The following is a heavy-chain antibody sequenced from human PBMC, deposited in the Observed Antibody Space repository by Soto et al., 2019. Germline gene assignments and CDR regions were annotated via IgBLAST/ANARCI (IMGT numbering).Heavy chain of an antibody. V-gene: IGHV1-69*06. CDR2: IIPIFGTA. Sequence: QVQRVQSGAEVKKPGSSVKVSCKASGGTFSSYAISWVRQAPGQGLEWMGGIIPIFGTANYAQKFQGRVTITADKSTSTAYMELSSLRSEDTAVYYCASVALTAIRPYYYYGVDVWGQETTVTVSS. D-gene: IGHD2-21*02. CDR1: GGTFSSYA. CDR3: ASVALTAIRPYYYYGVDV. J-gene: IGHJ6*02.